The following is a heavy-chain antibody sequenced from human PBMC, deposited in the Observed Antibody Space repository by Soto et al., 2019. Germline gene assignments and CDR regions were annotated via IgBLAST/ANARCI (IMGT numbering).Heavy chain of an antibody. Sequence: SETLSLTCAVYGGSFSGYYWSWIRQPPGKGLEWIGEINHSGSTNYNPSLKSRVTISVDTSKNQFSLKLSSVTAADTAVYYCAKVTLYYDFWRGYYGYYGMDVWGQGTTVTVSS. J-gene: IGHJ6*02. CDR2: INHSGST. V-gene: IGHV4-34*01. D-gene: IGHD3-3*01. CDR1: GGSFSGYY. CDR3: AKVTLYYDFWRGYYGYYGMDV.